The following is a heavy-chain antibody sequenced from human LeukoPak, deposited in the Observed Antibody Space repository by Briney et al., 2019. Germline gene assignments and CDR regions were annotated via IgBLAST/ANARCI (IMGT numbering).Heavy chain of an antibody. Sequence: SETLSLTCTVSGSSISSYYWSWIRQPAGKGLEWIGRIYTSGSTNYNPSLKSRVTMSVDTSKNQFSLKLSSVTAADTAVYYCARDRDYYDSSGYYYYFDYWGQGTLVTVSS. CDR3: ARDRDYYDSSGYYYYFDY. V-gene: IGHV4-4*07. CDR2: IYTSGST. D-gene: IGHD3-22*01. CDR1: GSSISSYY. J-gene: IGHJ4*02.